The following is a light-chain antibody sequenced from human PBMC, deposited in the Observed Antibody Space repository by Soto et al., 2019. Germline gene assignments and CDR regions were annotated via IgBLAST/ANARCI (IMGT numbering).Light chain of an antibody. Sequence: DIQMTQSPSSLSASVGDRVTITCRASQGISNYLAWYQQQPGKVPKLLIYAASTLQSGVPSRFSGSVSGTDFTLTISGLQPEDVATYYCQKYTGAPRAFGQGTKVEIK. CDR2: AAS. CDR3: QKYTGAPRA. CDR1: QGISNY. J-gene: IGKJ1*01. V-gene: IGKV1-27*01.